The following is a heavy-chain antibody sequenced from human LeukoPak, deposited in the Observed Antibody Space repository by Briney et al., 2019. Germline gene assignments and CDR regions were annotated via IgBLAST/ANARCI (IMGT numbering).Heavy chain of an antibody. D-gene: IGHD3-22*01. J-gene: IGHJ1*01. CDR2: IYDGGST. CDR1: GFTVSTNS. V-gene: IGHV3-66*01. Sequence: GGSLRPSCAASGFTVSTNSMSWVRQAPGKGLEWVSVIYDGGSTYHTDSVKGRFSISRDNSKNTVYLQMNSLRAEDTAVYYCARALKSDSDSANEYYEYFHHWGQGTLVTVSS. CDR3: ARALKSDSDSANEYYEYFHH.